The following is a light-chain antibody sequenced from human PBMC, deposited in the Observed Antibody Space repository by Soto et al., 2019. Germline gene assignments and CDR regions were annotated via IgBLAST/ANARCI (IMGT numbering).Light chain of an antibody. V-gene: IGLV2-11*01. CDR2: DVN. J-gene: IGLJ1*01. CDR1: TSDVGAYSF. Sequence: QSVLTQPRSVSGSPGQSITISCTGSTSDVGAYSFASWYQQHPGAAPKLLIHDVNKRPAGVPDRFSASKSGNTASLTISGLKDEHEDKYLCCSYARAYRYVFGSGPKVT. CDR3: CSYARAYRYV.